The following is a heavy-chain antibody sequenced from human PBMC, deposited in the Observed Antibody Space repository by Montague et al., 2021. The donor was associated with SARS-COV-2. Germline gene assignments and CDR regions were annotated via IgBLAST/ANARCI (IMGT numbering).Heavy chain of an antibody. Sequence: SETLSLTCTVSGGSISSYYWSWIRQPPGKGLEWIGYIYGSGTTNYGPSLKRRVTMSLDRAKNQFSLNLRSLTAADTAVYYCARGYISTWFFNYFDPWGQGVLVTVSS. CDR2: IYGSGTT. J-gene: IGHJ5*02. D-gene: IGHD6-13*01. CDR3: ARGYISTWFFNYFDP. CDR1: GGSISSYY. V-gene: IGHV4-59*13.